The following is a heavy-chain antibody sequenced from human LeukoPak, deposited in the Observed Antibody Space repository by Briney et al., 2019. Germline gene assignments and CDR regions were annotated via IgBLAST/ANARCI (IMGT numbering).Heavy chain of an antibody. D-gene: IGHD4-17*01. Sequence: GGSLRLSCAASGFTFSSYAINWVRQAPGKGLEWVSAINPNGANTYHADSVKGRFTISRDNSKNTLYLQMNSLRVDDTAVYFCAKHQDSYGDSLFDSWGQGTLVTVSS. V-gene: IGHV3-23*01. CDR3: AKHQDSYGDSLFDS. J-gene: IGHJ4*02. CDR2: INPNGANT. CDR1: GFTFSSYA.